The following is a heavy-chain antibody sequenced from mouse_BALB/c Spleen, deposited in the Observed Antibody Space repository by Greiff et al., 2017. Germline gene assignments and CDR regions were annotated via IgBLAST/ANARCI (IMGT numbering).Heavy chain of an antibody. CDR2: ISSGSSTI. Sequence: EVQRVESGGGLVQPGGSRKLSCAASGFTFSSFGMHWVRQAPEKGLEWVAYISSGSSTIYYADTVKGRFTISRDNPKNTLFLQMTSLRSEDTAMYYCARLYDAMDYWGQGTSVTVSS. J-gene: IGHJ4*01. V-gene: IGHV5-17*02. CDR1: GFTFSSFG. CDR3: ARLYDAMDY.